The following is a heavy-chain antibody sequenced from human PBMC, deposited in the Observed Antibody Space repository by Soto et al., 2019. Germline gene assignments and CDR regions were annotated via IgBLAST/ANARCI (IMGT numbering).Heavy chain of an antibody. J-gene: IGHJ3*02. D-gene: IGHD3-22*01. CDR3: ARSPYYYDSSGYYYSFSWPDAFDI. CDR1: GFTFSSYW. V-gene: IGHV3-7*01. Sequence: PGGSLRLSCAASGFTFSSYWMSWVRQAPGKGLEWVANIKQDGSEKYYVDSVKGRFTISRDNAKNSLYLQMSSLRAEDTAVYYCARSPYYYDSSGYYYSFSWPDAFDIWGQGTMVTVSS. CDR2: IKQDGSEK.